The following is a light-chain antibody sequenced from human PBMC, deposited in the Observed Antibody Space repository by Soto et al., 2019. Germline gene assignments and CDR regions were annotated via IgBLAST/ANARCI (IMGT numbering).Light chain of an antibody. CDR1: QSVSSSY. CDR3: QHYVNSPFT. CDR2: GAS. V-gene: IGKV3-20*01. J-gene: IGKJ5*01. Sequence: EIVLTQSPGTLSLSPGERATLSCRASQSVSSSYLAWYQQKPGQAPRLLIYGASSRATGIPDRFIGSGSGTDFTLTISRLEPEDFAVYYCQHYVNSPFTFGQGTRLEIK.